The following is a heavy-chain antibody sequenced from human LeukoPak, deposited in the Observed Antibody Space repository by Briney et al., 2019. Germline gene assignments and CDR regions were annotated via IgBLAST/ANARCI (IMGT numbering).Heavy chain of an antibody. J-gene: IGHJ2*01. CDR3: ARLVRDSASGYWYFDL. CDR2: IHDSGDT. Sequence: PSETLSLRCTVSGDSISTYYWSWVRQPPGKGLEWSAYIHDSGDTNYNPSLKSRVTISADTPKNQFSLKVNSATAADTAVYYCARLVRDSASGYWYFDLWGRGTLVTVSS. V-gene: IGHV4-59*01. CDR1: GDSISTYY. D-gene: IGHD5-18*01.